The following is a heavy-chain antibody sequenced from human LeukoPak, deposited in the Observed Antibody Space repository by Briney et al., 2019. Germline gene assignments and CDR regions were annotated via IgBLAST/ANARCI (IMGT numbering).Heavy chain of an antibody. V-gene: IGHV4-34*01. CDR3: ARSANYYYYMDV. J-gene: IGHJ6*03. Sequence: SETLSLTCAVYGGSFSGYYWSWIRQPPGKGLEWLGEINHSGSTNYNPSLKSRVTISVDTSKNQFSLKLSSVTAADTAVYYCARSANYYYYMDVWGKGTTVTVSS. CDR1: GGSFSGYY. CDR2: INHSGST.